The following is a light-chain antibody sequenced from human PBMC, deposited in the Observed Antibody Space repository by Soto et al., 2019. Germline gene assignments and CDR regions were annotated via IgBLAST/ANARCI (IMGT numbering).Light chain of an antibody. CDR3: QQYHYWWT. V-gene: IGKV3-15*01. J-gene: IGKJ1*01. Sequence: EIVVTQSPATLSVSPGERATLSCRASQRIDTNLAWFQQKRGQAPRLLIYGASTRATGVPARFRGSGSGTEFTLTISSLQSEVSADYYCQQYHYWWTFGQGTKVEIK. CDR1: QRIDTN. CDR2: GAS.